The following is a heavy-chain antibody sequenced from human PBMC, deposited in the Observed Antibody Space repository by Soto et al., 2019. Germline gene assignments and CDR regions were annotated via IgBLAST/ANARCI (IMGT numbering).Heavy chain of an antibody. V-gene: IGHV3-23*01. CDR2: ISGSGGST. D-gene: IGHD3-3*01. CDR3: AKDVSSGITSFDL. Sequence: WGSLRLSCAASGFTFISYAIIFFRHAPWKGLEWVSAISGSGGSTYYADSVKGRFTISRDNSKNTLYLQMHSLRAEDTAVYYCAKDVSSGITSFDLWGRGTLVTVS. CDR1: GFTFISYA. J-gene: IGHJ2*01.